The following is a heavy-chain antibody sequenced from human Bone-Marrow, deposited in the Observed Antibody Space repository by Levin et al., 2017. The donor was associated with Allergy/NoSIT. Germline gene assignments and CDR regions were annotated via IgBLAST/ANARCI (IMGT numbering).Heavy chain of an antibody. CDR3: AKGGDYGDYDAFDY. CDR1: GFTFKSYA. D-gene: IGHD4-17*01. CDR2: IGGSVSLT. V-gene: IGHV3-23*01. Sequence: GGSLRLSCTASGFTFKSYAMYWVRQAPGKGLEWVSTIGGSVSLTYYADSVKGRFTVSRDNSKNTLFLQMNSLRVEDSALYYCAKGGDYGDYDAFDYWGQGTLVTVSS. J-gene: IGHJ4*02.